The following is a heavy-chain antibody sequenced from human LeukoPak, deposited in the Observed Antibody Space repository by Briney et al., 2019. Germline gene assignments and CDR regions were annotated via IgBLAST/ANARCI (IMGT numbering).Heavy chain of an antibody. Sequence: SETLSLTCTVSGASTSSSSYFWGWIRQPPGKGLEWIGTIYYSERPYYTPSLKSRITISLGASKNQFSLKLNSVTAADTAVYYCAVAGARYSDTGGLYAFDFWGRGTMVTVSS. CDR3: AVAGARYSDTGGLYAFDF. D-gene: IGHD2-8*02. CDR1: GASTSSSSYF. V-gene: IGHV4-39*01. J-gene: IGHJ3*01. CDR2: IYYSERP.